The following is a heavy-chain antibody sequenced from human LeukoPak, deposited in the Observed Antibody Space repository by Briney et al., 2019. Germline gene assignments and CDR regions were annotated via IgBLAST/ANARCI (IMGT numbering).Heavy chain of an antibody. J-gene: IGHJ4*02. CDR2: IYSGGST. Sequence: GGSLRLSCAASGFTFSDYYMSWIRQAPGKGLEWVSVIYSGGSTYYADSVKGRFTISRDNSKNTLYLQMNSLRAEDTAVFYCAREPAYTYYDSAGGPFDYWGQGTLVTVSS. CDR3: AREPAYTYYDSAGGPFDY. D-gene: IGHD3-22*01. CDR1: GFTFSDYY. V-gene: IGHV3-53*01.